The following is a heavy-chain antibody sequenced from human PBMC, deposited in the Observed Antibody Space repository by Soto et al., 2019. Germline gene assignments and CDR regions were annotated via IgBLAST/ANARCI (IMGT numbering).Heavy chain of an antibody. CDR3: ANDMTGPKDY. CDR2: IYYSGST. CDR1: GASISSYY. D-gene: IGHD3-9*01. Sequence: SETLSLTCSVSGASISSYYWSWIRQPPGKGLQWIGYIYYSGSTNYNPSVKGRFTISRDNAKSTLYLQMNSLRAEDTAVYYCANDMTGPKDYWGQGTLVTVSS. V-gene: IGHV4-59*03. J-gene: IGHJ4*02.